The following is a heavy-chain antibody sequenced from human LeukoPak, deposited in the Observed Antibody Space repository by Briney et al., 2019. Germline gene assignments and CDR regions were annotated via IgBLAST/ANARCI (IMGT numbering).Heavy chain of an antibody. J-gene: IGHJ4*02. D-gene: IGHD6-19*01. V-gene: IGHV3-7*01. CDR1: GFTFSSYS. CDR2: IKQDGSEK. CDR3: ARVPSVWYYFDY. Sequence: GGSLRLSCAASGFTFSSYSMSWVRQAPGKGLEWVANIKQDGSEKYYVDSVKGRFTISRDNAKSSLYLQMNSLRAEDTAVYYCARVPSVWYYFDYWGQGTLVTVSS.